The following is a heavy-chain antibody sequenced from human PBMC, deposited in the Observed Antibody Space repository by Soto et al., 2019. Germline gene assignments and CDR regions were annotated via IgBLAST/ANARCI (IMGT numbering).Heavy chain of an antibody. Sequence: PGGSLRLSCAASGFTFSSYAMSWVRQAPGKGLEWVSYIRSGSDVMYYADSVQGRFTISRDNAQNSVYLHMNSLRAEDTAVYYCVRAQCTNCYGFQYWGQGSLVTVSS. V-gene: IGHV3-48*01. D-gene: IGHD2-2*01. J-gene: IGHJ1*01. CDR2: IRSGSDVM. CDR3: VRAQCTNCYGFQY. CDR1: GFTFSSYA.